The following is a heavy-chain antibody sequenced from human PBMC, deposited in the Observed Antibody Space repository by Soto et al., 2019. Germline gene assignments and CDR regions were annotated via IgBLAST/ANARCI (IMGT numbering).Heavy chain of an antibody. CDR1: GFDFSVYG. J-gene: IGHJ4*02. CDR2: MSYDGSKK. Sequence: GGSLRLSCAASGFDFSVYGMHWVRQAPGKGLEWVAVMSYDGSKKYYADSVKGRFTISRDNSKNTLYLQVSSLSGEDTAVYYCVKERDGTTPFDYWGQGTLVTVSS. V-gene: IGHV3-30*18. D-gene: IGHD1-1*01. CDR3: VKERDGTTPFDY.